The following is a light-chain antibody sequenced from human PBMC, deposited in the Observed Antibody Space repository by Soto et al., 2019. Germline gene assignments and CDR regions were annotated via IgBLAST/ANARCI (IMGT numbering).Light chain of an antibody. CDR2: GVV. J-gene: IGLJ1*01. CDR3: CSYAGGYTYL. V-gene: IGLV2-11*01. CDR1: GNDVGAYNY. Sequence: QSALTQPRAVSGSPGQSVTIPCTRTGNDVGAYNYVFWYQQHPGRPPKLLIYGVVRWPSGVPDRFSGSKSGNTASLTISGLQAEDEADYFCCSYAGGYTYLFGTGTKVTVL.